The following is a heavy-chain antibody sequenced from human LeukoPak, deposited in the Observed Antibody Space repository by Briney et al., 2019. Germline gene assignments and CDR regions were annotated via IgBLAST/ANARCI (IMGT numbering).Heavy chain of an antibody. J-gene: IGHJ3*02. D-gene: IGHD3-22*01. Sequence: GGSLRLSCAASGFTFDDSVMSWVRQAPGKGLEWVSGISGGVGTTYYVDSVKGRFTISRDNSKSTLFLQMNSLRAEDTAVYYCATKVVTDAFDIWGQGTMVTVSS. CDR1: GFTFDDSV. V-gene: IGHV3-23*01. CDR2: ISGGVGTT. CDR3: ATKVVTDAFDI.